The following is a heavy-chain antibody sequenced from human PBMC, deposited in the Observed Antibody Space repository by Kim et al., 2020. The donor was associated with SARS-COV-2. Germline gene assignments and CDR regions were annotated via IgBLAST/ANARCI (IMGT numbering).Heavy chain of an antibody. D-gene: IGHD1-7*01. CDR2: ISYDGSNK. CDR1: GFTFSSYG. Sequence: GGSLRLSCAASGFTFSSYGMHWVRQAPGKGLEWVAVISYDGSNKYYADSVKGRFTISRDNSKNTLYLQMNSLRAEDTAVYYCAKAARYNWNYVRLVGGIDFWGQGTLVTVSP. J-gene: IGHJ4*02. V-gene: IGHV3-30*18. CDR3: AKAARYNWNYVRLVGGIDF.